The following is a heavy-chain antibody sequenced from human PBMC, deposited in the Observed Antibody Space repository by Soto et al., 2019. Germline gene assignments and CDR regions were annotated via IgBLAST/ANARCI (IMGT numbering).Heavy chain of an antibody. CDR1: GYTFTTYW. V-gene: IGHV5-51*01. J-gene: IGHJ5*02. D-gene: IGHD5-18*01. CDR2: IYPGDSDT. CDR3: ARHGGYSYGFLGDNWFDP. Sequence: PGESLKISCKGSGYTFTTYWIGWVRQMPGKGLEWMGIIYPGDSDTRYSPSFQGQVTISADKSISTAYLQWSSLKASDTAMYYCARHGGYSYGFLGDNWFDPWGQGTLVTVSS.